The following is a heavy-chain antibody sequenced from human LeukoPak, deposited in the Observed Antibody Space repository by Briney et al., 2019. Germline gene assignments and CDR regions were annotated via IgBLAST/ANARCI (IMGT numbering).Heavy chain of an antibody. Sequence: QPGGSLRLSCAASGFTFDDYAMHWVRQAPGKGLERVSLISWDGGSTYYADSAKGRFTISRDNSKNSLYLQMNSLRAEDTALYYCAKALGIAVTDAFDIWGQGTMVTVSS. CDR1: GFTFDDYA. V-gene: IGHV3-43D*04. D-gene: IGHD6-19*01. CDR2: ISWDGGST. J-gene: IGHJ3*02. CDR3: AKALGIAVTDAFDI.